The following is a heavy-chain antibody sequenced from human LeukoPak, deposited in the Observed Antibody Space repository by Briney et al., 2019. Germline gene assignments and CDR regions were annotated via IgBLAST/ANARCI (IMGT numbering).Heavy chain of an antibody. Sequence: GGSLRLSCAASGFTFSSYSMNWVRQAPGKGLEWVSYISSSSSTIYYADSVKGRFTISRDNAKNSLYLQMNSLRAEDTAVYYCAIVGATGNRKGYYFDYWGQGTLVTVSS. CDR2: ISSSSSTI. CDR1: GFTFSSYS. CDR3: AIVGATGNRKGYYFDY. D-gene: IGHD1-26*01. J-gene: IGHJ4*02. V-gene: IGHV3-48*04.